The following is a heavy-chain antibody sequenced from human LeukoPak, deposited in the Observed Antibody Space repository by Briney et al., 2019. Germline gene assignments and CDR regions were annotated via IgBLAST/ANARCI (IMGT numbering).Heavy chain of an antibody. CDR3: AKDHGKYCSYSSCYALDY. Sequence: GGSLRLSCAASGFTFSSYEMNWVRQAPGKGLERVSYISSSGSTIYYADSVKGRFTISRDNSKNTLYLQMNSLRAEDTAVYYCAKDHGKYCSYSSCYALDYWGQGTLVTVSS. CDR2: ISSSGSTI. CDR1: GFTFSSYE. V-gene: IGHV3-48*03. D-gene: IGHD2-2*01. J-gene: IGHJ4*02.